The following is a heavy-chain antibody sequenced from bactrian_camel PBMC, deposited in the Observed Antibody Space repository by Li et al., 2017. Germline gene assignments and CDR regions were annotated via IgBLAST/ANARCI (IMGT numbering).Heavy chain of an antibody. J-gene: IGHJ6*01. CDR3: AAAGSCMGWVHTPPTGY. V-gene: IGHV3S53*01. D-gene: IGHD5*01. CDR1: GSGHRSANS. Sequence: HVQLVESGGGSVEAGGSLRLSCVASGSGHRSANSMAWFRQAPGKEREGVAAIRSDGMTNHADSVKGRFTISKDDAKNTLYLQMNSLKPEDTAMYHCAAAGSCMGWVHTPPTGYWGQGTQVTVS. CDR2: IRSDGMT.